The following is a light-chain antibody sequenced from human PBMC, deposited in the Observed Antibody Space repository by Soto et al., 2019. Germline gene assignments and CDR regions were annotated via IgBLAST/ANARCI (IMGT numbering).Light chain of an antibody. CDR2: VAS. CDR3: QERYSTS. Sequence: DTELTKTPSTLPASVGDRVTITCRASQSISSWLAWYQQKPGKAPKLLIYVASNLQSGVPSRFSGSGSGTDFTLTISSLQPEDIATYYCQERYSTSFGQGTTV. J-gene: IGKJ1*01. CDR1: QSISSW. V-gene: IGKV1-39*01.